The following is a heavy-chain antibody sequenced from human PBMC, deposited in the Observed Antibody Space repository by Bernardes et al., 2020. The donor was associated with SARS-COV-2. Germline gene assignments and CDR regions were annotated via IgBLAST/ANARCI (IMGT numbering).Heavy chain of an antibody. CDR3: AKDRLALSSNDGNYYYYYGMDV. Sequence: GGSLRLSCAASGFTFSSYAMSWVRQAPGKGLEWVSAISGSGGSTYYADSVKGRFTISRDNSKNTLYLQMNSLRAEDTAVYYCAKDRLALSSNDGNYYYYYGMDVWGQGTTVTVSS. CDR2: ISGSGGST. D-gene: IGHD1-1*01. V-gene: IGHV3-23*01. J-gene: IGHJ6*02. CDR1: GFTFSSYA.